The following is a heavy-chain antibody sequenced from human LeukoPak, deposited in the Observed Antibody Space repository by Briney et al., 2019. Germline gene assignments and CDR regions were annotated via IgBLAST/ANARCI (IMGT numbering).Heavy chain of an antibody. CDR1: GGSISSYY. CDR3: ARGRPGSSYIY. Sequence: SETLSLTCTVSGGSISSYYWSWIRQPPGKGLEWIGYIYYSGSTNYNPSLKSRVTISVDTSENQFSLKLSSVTAADTAVYYCARGRPGSSYIYWGQGTLVTVSS. V-gene: IGHV4-59*12. J-gene: IGHJ4*02. CDR2: IYYSGST. D-gene: IGHD3-10*01.